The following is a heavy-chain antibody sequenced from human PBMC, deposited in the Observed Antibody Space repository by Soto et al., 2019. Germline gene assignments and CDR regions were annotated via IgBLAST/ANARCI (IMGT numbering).Heavy chain of an antibody. CDR3: AREAAAGPDY. J-gene: IGHJ4*02. V-gene: IGHV1-69*08. CDR1: GGTFSSYT. Sequence: QVQLVQSGAEVKKPGSSVKVSCKASGGTFSSYTISWVRQAPGQGLEWMGRIIPILGIANYAQKFQGRVTVAADKSTSTADMELSSRRSEDTAVYYCAREAAAGPDYWGQGTLVTVSS. CDR2: IIPILGIA. D-gene: IGHD6-13*01.